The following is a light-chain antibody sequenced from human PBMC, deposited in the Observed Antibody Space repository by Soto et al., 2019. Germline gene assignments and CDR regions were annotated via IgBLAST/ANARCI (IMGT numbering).Light chain of an antibody. V-gene: IGKV3-15*01. CDR3: QQYLKWPLT. J-gene: IGKJ4*01. CDR2: GAS. Sequence: EIVMTQSPATLSVPPGERATLSCRASQSVSSNLAWYQHKPGQAPRLLIYGASIRATGVPAKFSGSGSGTEFTLTISSLQSEDFAVYYCQQYLKWPLTFGGGTKAEIK. CDR1: QSVSSN.